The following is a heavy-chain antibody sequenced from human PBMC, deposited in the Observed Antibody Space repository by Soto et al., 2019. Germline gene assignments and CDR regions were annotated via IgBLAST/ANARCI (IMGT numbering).Heavy chain of an antibody. CDR1: GGSFSGHY. Sequence: QVRLQQWGAGLLKPSETLSLTCAVFGGSFSGHYWTWIRQPPGKGLAWIGEINHSGSTSYNPSLKSRVTIAVDTSKNQFSLKLSSVTAADTAVYYCARTAGSGSDSFYYYYMDVWGKGTTVTVSS. J-gene: IGHJ6*03. CDR2: INHSGST. D-gene: IGHD3-10*01. V-gene: IGHV4-34*01. CDR3: ARTAGSGSDSFYYYYMDV.